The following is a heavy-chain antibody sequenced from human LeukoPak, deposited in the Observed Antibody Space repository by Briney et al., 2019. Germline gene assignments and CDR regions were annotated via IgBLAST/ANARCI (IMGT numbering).Heavy chain of an antibody. CDR2: INPNSGAT. CDR1: GYTFTGYY. Sequence: ASVKVSCKASGYTFTGYYMHWVRQAPGQGLEWMGWINPNSGATNYAQKFQGRVTMTRDTSISTAYMELSRLRSDDTAVYYCARRRWELGWFDPWGQGTLVTVSS. D-gene: IGHD1-26*01. J-gene: IGHJ5*02. CDR3: ARRRWELGWFDP. V-gene: IGHV1-2*02.